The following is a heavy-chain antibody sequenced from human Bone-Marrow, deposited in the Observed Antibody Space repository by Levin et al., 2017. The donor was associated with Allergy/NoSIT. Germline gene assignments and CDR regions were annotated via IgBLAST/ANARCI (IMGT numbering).Heavy chain of an antibody. J-gene: IGHJ6*02. D-gene: IGHD2-2*01. CDR2: IYHRGTT. Sequence: KASETLSLTCTVTGGSVSSGSYYWSWIRQSPGKGLEWIGYIYHRGTTTYNPSLESRVTMAVDTSKNQFSLRLNSVAAADTAVYYCAREQRVPVIRNSYYYYGLDVWGQGTTVTVSS. CDR3: AREQRVPVIRNSYYYYGLDV. V-gene: IGHV4-61*01. CDR1: GGSVSSGSYY.